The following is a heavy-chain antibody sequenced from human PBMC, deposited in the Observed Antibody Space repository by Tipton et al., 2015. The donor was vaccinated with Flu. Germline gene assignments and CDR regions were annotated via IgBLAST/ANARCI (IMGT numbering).Heavy chain of an antibody. J-gene: IGHJ4*02. CDR1: GGSISRGSYY. CDR2: IYTNTNA. Sequence: TLSLTCTVSGGSISRGSYYYNWIRQPAGEGLEWIGRIYTNTNANYKASLKSRVSMSLDPSNNQFSLTLRSVTAADTAVYFCARSTIEAGTDYWGQGMLVAVSS. D-gene: IGHD5/OR15-5a*01. CDR3: ARSTIEAGTDY. V-gene: IGHV4-61*02.